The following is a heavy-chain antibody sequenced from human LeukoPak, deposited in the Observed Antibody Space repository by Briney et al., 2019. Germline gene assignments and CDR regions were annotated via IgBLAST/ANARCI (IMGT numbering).Heavy chain of an antibody. CDR1: GFTFSNYW. D-gene: IGHD2-2*01. CDR2: IKQDESKR. J-gene: IGHJ5*02. CDR3: AREASLYCSGNNCYWAFDL. V-gene: IGHV3-7*01. Sequence: GGSLRLSCAASGFTFSNYWMSWVRQAPGKGLEWVANIKQDESKRYYVGSVKGRFTIFRDNAKNSLYLQMNSLRAEDTAVYYCAREASLYCSGNNCYWAFDLWGQGTLVTVSS.